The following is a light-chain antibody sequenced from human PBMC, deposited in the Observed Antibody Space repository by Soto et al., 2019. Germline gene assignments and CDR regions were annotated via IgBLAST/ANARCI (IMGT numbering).Light chain of an antibody. V-gene: IGKV3-20*01. CDR2: GAS. CDR3: QQYISSPRT. Sequence: IVLTQSPGTLSLSPGERATLSCRASQSVSRNYLGWYQQKPGQAPRLIIYGASSRATGIPDRFSGSGSGTEFTLTISRLEPEDFAVYYCQQYISSPRTFGEGTRLEIK. CDR1: QSVSRNY. J-gene: IGKJ2*01.